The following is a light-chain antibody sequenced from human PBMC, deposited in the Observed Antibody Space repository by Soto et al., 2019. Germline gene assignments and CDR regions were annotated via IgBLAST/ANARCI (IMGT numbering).Light chain of an antibody. V-gene: IGLV1-47*01. J-gene: IGLJ2*01. CDR3: AAWDDTLNGLV. CDR2: RAS. Sequence: VLTQPPSASGTPGQRVTISCSGSSSNIGSNYVYWYQQVPGTAPRLLMYRASQRPSGVPDRFSGSKSGTSASLAISGLRSEDEADYYCAAWDDTLNGLVFGGGTQLTVL. CDR1: SSNIGSNY.